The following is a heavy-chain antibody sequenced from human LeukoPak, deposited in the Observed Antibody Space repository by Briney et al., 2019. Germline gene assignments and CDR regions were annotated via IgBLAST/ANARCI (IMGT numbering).Heavy chain of an antibody. J-gene: IGHJ3*02. Sequence: NASETLSLTCTFSDAYFNTHYWTWIRQPPGKGLEWIGYISYGGSTNYNPSLKSRVTISVDTSKNQFFLRLTSLTAADTAVYYCARDPTTVTKGFDIWGQGTMVTVSS. CDR2: ISYGGST. CDR1: DAYFNTHY. CDR3: ARDPTTVTKGFDI. V-gene: IGHV4-59*11. D-gene: IGHD4-17*01.